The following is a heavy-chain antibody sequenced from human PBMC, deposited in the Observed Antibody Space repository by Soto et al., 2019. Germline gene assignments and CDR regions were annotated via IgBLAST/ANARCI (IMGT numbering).Heavy chain of an antibody. Sequence: ASVKVSCNASGYTFTGYYMHWVRQAPGQGLEGMGWINLTSGGTNYAQKFQGRVTMTRDTSISTAYMELSRLRSDDTTVYYCASDKDIVAPIVRVYHGINAWCQGTTVTVS. CDR1: GYTFTGYY. V-gene: IGHV1-2*02. CDR3: ASDKDIVAPIVRVYHGINA. CDR2: INLTSGGT. D-gene: IGHD5-12*01. J-gene: IGHJ6*02.